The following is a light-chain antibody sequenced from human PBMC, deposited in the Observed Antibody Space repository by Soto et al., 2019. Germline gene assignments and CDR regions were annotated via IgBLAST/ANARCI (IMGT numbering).Light chain of an antibody. J-gene: IGKJ2*01. CDR2: GAS. Sequence: EIVLTQSPGTLYLSPGERATLSCRASQSVSSSNLAWYQQKPGQAPRLLIYGASSRATGIPDRFSGSGSGTDFTLTISRLEPEDFAVYYCQQYGSSPYTFGQGTKLEIK. V-gene: IGKV3-20*01. CDR3: QQYGSSPYT. CDR1: QSVSSSN.